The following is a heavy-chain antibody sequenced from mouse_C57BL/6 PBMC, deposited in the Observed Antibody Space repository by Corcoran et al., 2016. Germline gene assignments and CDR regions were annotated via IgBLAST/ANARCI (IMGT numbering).Heavy chain of an antibody. V-gene: IGHV14-2*01. CDR1: GFNIKDYY. Sequence: EVQLQQSGAELVKPGASVKLSCTASGFNIKDYYMHWVKQRTEQGLEGIGRIDPEDGETKYATKFQGKATITADTSSNTAYLQLSSLTSEDTAVYYCAREYYFDYWGQGTTLTVSS. J-gene: IGHJ2*01. CDR2: IDPEDGET. CDR3: AREYYFDY.